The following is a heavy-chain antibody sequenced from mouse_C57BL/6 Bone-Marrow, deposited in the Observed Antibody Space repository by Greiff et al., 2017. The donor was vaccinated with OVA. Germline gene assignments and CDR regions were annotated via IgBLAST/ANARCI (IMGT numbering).Heavy chain of an antibody. CDR1: GYTFTSYW. J-gene: IGHJ2*01. V-gene: IGHV1-59*01. Sequence: QVQLQQPGAELVRPGTSVKLSCKASGYTFTSYWMHWVKQRPGQGLEWIGVIDPSDSYTNYNQKFKGKATLTVDTSSSTAYMQLSSLTSEDSAVYYCALYYGSSTGGYFDYWGQGTTLTVSS. CDR2: IDPSDSYT. D-gene: IGHD1-1*01. CDR3: ALYYGSSTGGYFDY.